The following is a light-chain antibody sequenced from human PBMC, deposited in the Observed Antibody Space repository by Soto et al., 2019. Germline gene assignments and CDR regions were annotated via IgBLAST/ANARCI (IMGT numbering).Light chain of an antibody. CDR1: QSISSW. J-gene: IGKJ5*01. CDR3: QQSYNTPLVT. Sequence: DIQTTQSPSNLSASVGDRVTITCRASQSISSWLSWYQQKPGKAPKLLIHATSGLQSGVPSRFSGSGSGTDFTLTISSLQPEDFATYYCQQSYNTPLVTFGQGTRLEIK. V-gene: IGKV1-39*01. CDR2: ATS.